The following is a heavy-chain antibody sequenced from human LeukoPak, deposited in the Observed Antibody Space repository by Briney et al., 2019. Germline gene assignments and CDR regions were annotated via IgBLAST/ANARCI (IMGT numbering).Heavy chain of an antibody. CDR2: IYYSGST. D-gene: IGHD3-10*01. CDR3: ARDLSVLLWFGELDY. CDR1: GGSISSYY. J-gene: IGHJ4*02. Sequence: SETLSLTCTVSGGSISSYYWSWIRQPPGKGLEWIGYIYYSGSTNYNPSLKSRVTISVDTSKNQFSLKLSSVTAADTAVYYCARDLSVLLWFGELDYWGQGTLVTVSS. V-gene: IGHV4-59*01.